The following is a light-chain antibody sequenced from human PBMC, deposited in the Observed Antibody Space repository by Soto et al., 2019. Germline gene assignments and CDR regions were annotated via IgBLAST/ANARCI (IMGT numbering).Light chain of an antibody. V-gene: IGLV4-69*01. J-gene: IGLJ3*02. CDR2: LNSYGSH. CDR1: SGHSSYA. CDR3: QTWGTGTRGV. Sequence: QLVLTQSPSASASLGASVKLTCTLSSGHSSYAIAWHQQQPEKGPRYLMKLNSYGSHSKGDGIPDRFSGSSSGAERYLTISSLQSEDEADYYCQTWGTGTRGVFGGGTKVTVL.